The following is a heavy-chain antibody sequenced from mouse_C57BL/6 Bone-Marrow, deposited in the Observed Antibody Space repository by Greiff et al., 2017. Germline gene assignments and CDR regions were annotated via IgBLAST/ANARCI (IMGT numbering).Heavy chain of an antibody. V-gene: IGHV1-81*01. D-gene: IGHD2-1*01. CDR3: ARPLYYGNYGDFDY. CDR1: GYTFTSYG. Sequence: LEESGAELARPGASVKLSCKASGYTFTSYGISWVKQRTGQGLEWIGEIYPRSGNTYYNEKFKGKATLTADKSSSTAYMELRSLTSEDSAVYFCARPLYYGNYGDFDYWGQGTTLTVSS. CDR2: IYPRSGNT. J-gene: IGHJ2*01.